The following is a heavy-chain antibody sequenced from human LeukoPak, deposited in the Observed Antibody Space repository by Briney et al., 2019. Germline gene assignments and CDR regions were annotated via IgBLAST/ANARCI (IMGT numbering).Heavy chain of an antibody. J-gene: IGHJ4*02. CDR3: ASLYGLGSYFDY. CDR1: GDSISSSSYY. D-gene: IGHD3-10*01. CDR2: IYYSGTT. V-gene: IGHV4-39*01. Sequence: PSETLSLTCSVSGDSISSSSYYWGWLRQPPGKGLEWIGGIYYSGTTYYNPSLKSRVTISVGMSKIQFSLKVTSVTAADTAVYYCASLYGLGSYFDYWGQGTLVTASS.